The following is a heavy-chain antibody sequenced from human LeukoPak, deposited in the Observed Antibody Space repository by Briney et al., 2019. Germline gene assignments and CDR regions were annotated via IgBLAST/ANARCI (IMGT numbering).Heavy chain of an antibody. CDR2: IYYSGST. CDR3: ARSFGVVTNFDY. J-gene: IGHJ4*02. Sequence: SETLSLTCTVSGGSISSYYWSWIRQPPGKRLEWIGYIYYSGSTNYNPSLKSRVTISVDTSKNQFSLKLSSVTAADTAVYYCARSFGVVTNFDYWGQGTLVTVSS. D-gene: IGHD3-3*01. V-gene: IGHV4-59*01. CDR1: GGSISSYY.